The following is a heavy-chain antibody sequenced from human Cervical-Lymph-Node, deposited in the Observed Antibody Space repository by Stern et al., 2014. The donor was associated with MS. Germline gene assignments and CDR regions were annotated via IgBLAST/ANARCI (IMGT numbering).Heavy chain of an antibody. D-gene: IGHD2-15*01. CDR1: GGSLRSYY. J-gene: IGHJ4*02. CDR3: AREGEYCSGSRCYPFLDY. CDR2: FYHTVRC. Sequence: QVQLQESGPGLVKPSETLSLTCTVSGGSLRSYYWNWIRQAPGKGLEGLGVFYHTVRCNHDHSLASRVAMSVDTSKNQFSLTVSSVTAADTAVYYCAREGEYCSGSRCYPFLDYWGQGTLVTVAA. V-gene: IGHV4-59*01.